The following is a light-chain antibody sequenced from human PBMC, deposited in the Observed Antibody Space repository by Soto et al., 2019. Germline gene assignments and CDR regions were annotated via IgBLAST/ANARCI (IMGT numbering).Light chain of an antibody. Sequence: AIRMTQSPSSFSASTGDRVTITCRASQGISSYLAWYQQKPGKAPKLLIYAASNLQSGVPSRFRGSRSGTEFTLTVSSLQPEDFATYYCLQDHDDSWTFGQGTKVDIK. CDR1: QGISSY. CDR2: AAS. J-gene: IGKJ1*01. CDR3: LQDHDDSWT. V-gene: IGKV1-8*01.